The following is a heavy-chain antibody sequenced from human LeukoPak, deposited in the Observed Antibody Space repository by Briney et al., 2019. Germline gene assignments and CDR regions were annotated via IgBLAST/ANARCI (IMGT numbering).Heavy chain of an antibody. CDR1: GRSLSGHY. J-gene: IGHJ6*02. D-gene: IGHD3-16*01. CDR2: IHYSGKA. V-gene: IGHV4-59*11. CDR3: ARFGVGYDMDV. Sequence: PSEPLSLTRTVSGRSLSGHYWTWVRQPPGEGLEWIGQIHYSGKADYNPSLRSRITISVDTSKNQMSLKVTSMTAADTAVYYCARFGVGYDMDVWGQGTTVTVS.